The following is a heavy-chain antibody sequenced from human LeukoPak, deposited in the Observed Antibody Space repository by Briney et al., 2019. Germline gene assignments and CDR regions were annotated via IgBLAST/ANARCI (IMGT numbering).Heavy chain of an antibody. D-gene: IGHD4-23*01. CDR2: ISVSSGNT. J-gene: IGHJ5*02. CDR1: GYTFTNYG. Sequence: GASVKVSCKASGYTFTNYGVTWVRQAPGQGLEWMGWISVSSGNTKYAQKLQGRVTMTTDTSTTTAYMELRSLTSDDPAVYYCARDGGNSGGPNSPWGQGTLVTVSS. V-gene: IGHV1-18*01. CDR3: ARDGGNSGGPNSP.